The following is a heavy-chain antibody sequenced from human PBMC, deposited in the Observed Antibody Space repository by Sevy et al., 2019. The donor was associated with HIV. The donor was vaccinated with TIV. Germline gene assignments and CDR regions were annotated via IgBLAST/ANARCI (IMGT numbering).Heavy chain of an antibody. CDR1: GFSLSTSGVG. CDR3: AHVYYYDSSGYYSEVLTYYFDY. V-gene: IGHV2-5*02. CDR2: IYWDADK. D-gene: IGHD3-22*01. J-gene: IGHJ4*02. Sequence: SGPTLVNPTQTLTLTCTFSGFSLSTSGVGVGWIRQPPGKALEWLALIYWDADKRYSPSLKSRLTITKDTSKNQVVLTMTYMYPVDTATYYCAHVYYYDSSGYYSEVLTYYFDYWGQGTLVTVSS.